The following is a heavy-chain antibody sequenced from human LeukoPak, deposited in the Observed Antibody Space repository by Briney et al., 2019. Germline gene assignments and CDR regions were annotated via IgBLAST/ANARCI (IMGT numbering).Heavy chain of an antibody. V-gene: IGHV4-59*01. CDR2: IYYSGST. Sequence: SETLSLTCTVSGGSISSYYWSWIRQPPGKGLEWIGYIYYSGSTNYNPSLKSRVTISVDTSKNQFSLKLSSVTAADTAVYYCARLSYSNYALYYYGMDVWGLGTTVTVSS. CDR3: ARLSYSNYALYYYGMDV. J-gene: IGHJ6*02. CDR1: GGSISSYY. D-gene: IGHD4-11*01.